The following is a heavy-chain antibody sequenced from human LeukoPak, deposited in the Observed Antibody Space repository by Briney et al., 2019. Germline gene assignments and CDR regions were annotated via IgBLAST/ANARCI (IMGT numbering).Heavy chain of an antibody. J-gene: IGHJ5*02. V-gene: IGHV4-59*01. D-gene: IGHD2-21*02. CDR3: ARVVRGVVTSNWFDP. CDR1: GDSLNTYY. CDR2: VASSGTS. Sequence: SETLSLTCTVSGDSLNTYYWTWIRQTPGKELEWIGFVASSGTSNYNPSPKSRVVISIDTSKNQFSLALTSVTPADTAVYYCARVVRGVVTSNWFDPWGQGTLVSVSS.